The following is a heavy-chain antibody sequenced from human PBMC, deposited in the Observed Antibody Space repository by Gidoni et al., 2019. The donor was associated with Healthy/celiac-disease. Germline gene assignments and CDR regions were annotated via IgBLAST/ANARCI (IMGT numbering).Heavy chain of an antibody. CDR2: SYWDDAK. Sequence: QITLKESGPTLVKPTQTLTLTCTFSGFSLSTSGVGVGWIRQPPGKALEWLALSYWDDAKRYSPSLKSRLTSTKDTSKNQGVLTMTNMDPVDTATYYCAHLITMVRGYYYYGMDVWGQGTTVTVSS. CDR3: AHLITMVRGYYYYGMDV. V-gene: IGHV2-5*02. D-gene: IGHD3-10*01. CDR1: GFSLSTSGVG. J-gene: IGHJ6*02.